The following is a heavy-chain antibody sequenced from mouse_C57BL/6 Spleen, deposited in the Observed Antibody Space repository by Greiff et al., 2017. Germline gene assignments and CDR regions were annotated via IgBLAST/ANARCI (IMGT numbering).Heavy chain of an antibody. V-gene: IGHV5-17*01. CDR1: GFTFSDYG. J-gene: IGHJ4*01. D-gene: IGHD1-1*01. CDR3: ARRRVFDYYGSSYGYAMDY. Sequence: EVKLVESGGGLVKPGGSLKLSCAASGFTFSDYGMHWVRQAPEKGLEWVAYISSGSSTIYYADTVKGRFTISRDNAKNTLFLQMTSLRSEDTAMYYCARRRVFDYYGSSYGYAMDYWGQGTSVTVSS. CDR2: ISSGSSTI.